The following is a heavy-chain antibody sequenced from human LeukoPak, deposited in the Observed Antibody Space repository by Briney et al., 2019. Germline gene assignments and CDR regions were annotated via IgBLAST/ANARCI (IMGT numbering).Heavy chain of an antibody. CDR3: ARRTGSTGYPFDY. J-gene: IGHJ4*02. V-gene: IGHV5-51*01. CDR2: IHPGDSDT. CDR1: GYSFTSYW. D-gene: IGHD3-22*01. Sequence: GESLKISCKASGYSFTSYWIGWVRQMPGKGLEWMGIIHPGDSDTRYSPSFQGQVTISADKSISTAYLQWTSLKASDTAMYYCARRTGSTGYPFDYWGQGTLATVSS.